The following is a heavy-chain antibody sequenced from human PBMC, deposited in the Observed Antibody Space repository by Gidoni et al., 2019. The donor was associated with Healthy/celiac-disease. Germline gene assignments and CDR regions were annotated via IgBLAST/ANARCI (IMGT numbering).Heavy chain of an antibody. CDR3: ASPISSWSFDY. J-gene: IGHJ4*02. Sequence: EVQLVVSGGGLVQPGGSLRPTCAASGFTFSSHSRTWVRQAQGKGLEWDSYISSSSSTIYYADSVKVRFTISRDNAKNSLYLQMNSLRAEDTAVYYCASPISSWSFDYWGQGTLVTVSS. CDR1: GFTFSSHS. D-gene: IGHD6-13*01. CDR2: ISSSSSTI. V-gene: IGHV3-48*04.